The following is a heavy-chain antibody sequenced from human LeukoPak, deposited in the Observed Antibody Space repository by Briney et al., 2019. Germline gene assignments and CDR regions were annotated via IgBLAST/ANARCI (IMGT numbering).Heavy chain of an antibody. J-gene: IGHJ4*02. CDR2: IYYSGST. CDR3: ARLTHYYDSSGYLDY. Sequence: PSETLSLTCTVSGGSISSYYWSWIRQPPGKGLEWIGYIYYSGSTNYNPSLKSRVTISVDTSKNQLSLKLSSVTAADTAVYYCARLTHYYDSSGYLDYWGQGTLVTVSS. D-gene: IGHD3-22*01. V-gene: IGHV4-59*08. CDR1: GGSISSYY.